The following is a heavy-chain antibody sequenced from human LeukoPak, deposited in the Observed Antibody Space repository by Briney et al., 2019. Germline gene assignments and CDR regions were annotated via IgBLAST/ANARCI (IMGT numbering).Heavy chain of an antibody. CDR2: ISGSGGST. CDR3: AKDLWFGGYTYYFDY. J-gene: IGHJ4*02. D-gene: IGHD3-10*01. V-gene: IGHV3-23*01. Sequence: PGGSLRLSCAASGFTFSSYAMSWVRQAPGKGLEWVSAISGSGGSTYYADSVKGRFTISRDNSKNTLYLQMDSLRAEDTAVYYCAKDLWFGGYTYYFDYWGQGTLVTVSS. CDR1: GFTFSSYA.